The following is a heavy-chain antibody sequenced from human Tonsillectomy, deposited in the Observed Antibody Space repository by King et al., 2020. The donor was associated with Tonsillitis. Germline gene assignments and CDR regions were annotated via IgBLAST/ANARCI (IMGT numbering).Heavy chain of an antibody. Sequence: VQLVESGGGLVQPGGSLRLSCAASGFTFSSYSMNWVRQAPGKGLEWVSYISSSGSTIYFADSVKGRFTISRDNAKNSLYLQMNSLRAEDTAVYYCASSGYSSGWPFDYGGQGTLVTVSS. CDR2: ISSSGSTI. CDR3: ASSGYSSGWPFDY. D-gene: IGHD6-19*01. CDR1: GFTFSSYS. V-gene: IGHV3-48*01. J-gene: IGHJ4*02.